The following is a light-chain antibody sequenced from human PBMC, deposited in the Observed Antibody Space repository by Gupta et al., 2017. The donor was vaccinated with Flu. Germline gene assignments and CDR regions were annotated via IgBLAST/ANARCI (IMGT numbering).Light chain of an antibody. J-gene: IGLJ1*01. V-gene: IGLV2-14*01. CDR1: SSDVGGYDY. CDR2: EVS. CDR3: SSYTSSGTYV. Sequence: QSALTQPASVSGSPGQSITIPCTGTSSDVGGYDYVSWYQQHPGKAPKFVIYEVSNRPSGVSNRFSGSKSGNTASLTISGLQAEDEADYYCSSYTSSGTYVFGTGTEVTVL.